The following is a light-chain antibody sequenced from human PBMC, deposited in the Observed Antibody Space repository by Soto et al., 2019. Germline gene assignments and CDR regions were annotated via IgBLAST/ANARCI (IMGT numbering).Light chain of an antibody. V-gene: IGKV3-20*01. CDR3: QKYGSFWT. CDR2: GAS. CDR1: QNVSTNL. J-gene: IGKJ1*01. Sequence: TVLTQSPGTLSLSPGERATLSCRASQNVSTNLLFWYQQHPGQAPRLLIYGASSRATGIPDRFSGSGSGTDFTLTIRRLEPDDFAVYYCQKYGSFWTFGQGTKVDIK.